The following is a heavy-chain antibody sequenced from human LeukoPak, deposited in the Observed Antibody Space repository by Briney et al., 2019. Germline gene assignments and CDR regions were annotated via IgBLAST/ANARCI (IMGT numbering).Heavy chain of an antibody. CDR3: ARGYQYQLLSYYYYGMDV. J-gene: IGHJ6*02. V-gene: IGHV1-69*01. D-gene: IGHD2-2*01. CDR1: GGTFSIYA. CDR2: IIPIFGTA. Sequence: ASVTVSCTASGGTFSIYAISWVRQAPGQGLEWMGGIIPIFGTANYAQKFQGRVTITADESTSTAYMELSSLRSEDTAVYYCARGYQYQLLSYYYYGMDVWDQGTTVTVSS.